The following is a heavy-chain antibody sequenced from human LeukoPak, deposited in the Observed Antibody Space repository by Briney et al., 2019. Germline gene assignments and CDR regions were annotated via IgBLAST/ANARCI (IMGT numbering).Heavy chain of an antibody. V-gene: IGHV4-59*01. D-gene: IGHD5-18*01. Sequence: PSETLSLTCTVSGGSISGYYWSWIRQPPGKGLEWIGYIYYSGSTNYNPSLKSRVTISVDTSKNQFSLKLSSVTAADTAVYCCARYSYGWTGTGKFNGMDVWGQGTTVTVSS. CDR3: ARYSYGWTGTGKFNGMDV. CDR1: GGSISGYY. CDR2: IYYSGST. J-gene: IGHJ6*02.